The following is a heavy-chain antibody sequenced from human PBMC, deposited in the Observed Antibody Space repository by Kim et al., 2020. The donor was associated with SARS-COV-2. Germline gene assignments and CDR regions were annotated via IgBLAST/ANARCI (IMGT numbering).Heavy chain of an antibody. D-gene: IGHD2-15*01. V-gene: IGHV4-34*01. CDR3: ARGGTPPVY. J-gene: IGHJ4*02. CDR2: GST. Sequence: GSTNYNPSLKSRVTISVDTSKNQFSLKLSSVTAADTAVYYCARGGTPPVYWGQGTLVTVSS.